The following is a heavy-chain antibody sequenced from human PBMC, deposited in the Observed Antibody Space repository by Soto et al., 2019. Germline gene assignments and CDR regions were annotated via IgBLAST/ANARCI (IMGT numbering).Heavy chain of an antibody. D-gene: IGHD4-17*01. CDR3: VRQGIDYLHGLVDV. V-gene: IGHV4-59*08. Sequence: QVQLQQSGPRLVKPSETLSLTCTVSSGPDRSHNWGWIRQAPGRGLEWVGYVYYTGDTACNPSPKGRDTISADTSTNDISLTLNSVTAADTAVYYCVRQGIDYLHGLVDVWGQGTTVSVSS. CDR1: SGPDRSHN. CDR2: VYYTGDT. J-gene: IGHJ6*02.